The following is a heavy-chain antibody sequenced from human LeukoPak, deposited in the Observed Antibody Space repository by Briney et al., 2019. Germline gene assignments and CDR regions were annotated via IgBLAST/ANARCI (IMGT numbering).Heavy chain of an antibody. CDR3: ERQPLATPCDN. D-gene: IGHD2-15*01. CDR2: MYHTGHT. CDR1: GGSISNYY. V-gene: IGHV4-59*08. J-gene: IGHJ4*02. Sequence: SETLSLTCNVSGGSISNYYWSWIRQPPGKGLEWIGYMYHTGHTMYNSSLKSRVTMSLDTSKNHFSLRLSSVTAADTAVYYCERQPLATPCDNWGARTLVTVSS.